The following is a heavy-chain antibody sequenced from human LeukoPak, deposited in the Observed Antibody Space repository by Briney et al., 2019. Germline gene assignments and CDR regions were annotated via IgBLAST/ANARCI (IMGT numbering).Heavy chain of an antibody. V-gene: IGHV1-2*02. Sequence: ASVKVSCKASGGTFSSYAISWVRQAPGQGLEWMGWINPNSGGTNYAQKFQGRVTMTRDTSISTAYMELSRLRSDDTAVYYCARPWYCSSTSCSGFDYWGQGTLVTASS. J-gene: IGHJ4*02. CDR3: ARPWYCSSTSCSGFDY. D-gene: IGHD2-2*01. CDR1: GGTFSSYA. CDR2: INPNSGGT.